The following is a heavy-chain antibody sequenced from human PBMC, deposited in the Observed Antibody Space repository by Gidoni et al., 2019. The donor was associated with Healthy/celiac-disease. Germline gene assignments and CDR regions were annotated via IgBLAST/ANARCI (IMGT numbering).Heavy chain of an antibody. V-gene: IGHV4-4*02. CDR3: ASILYSGSYPPWFDP. D-gene: IGHD1-26*01. Sequence: NYNPSLKSRVTISVDKSKNQFSLKLSSVTAADTAVYYCASILYSGSYPPWFDPWGQGTLVTVSS. J-gene: IGHJ5*02.